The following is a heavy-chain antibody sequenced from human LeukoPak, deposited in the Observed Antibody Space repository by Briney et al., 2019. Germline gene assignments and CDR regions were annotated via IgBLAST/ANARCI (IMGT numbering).Heavy chain of an antibody. CDR2: INHSGST. V-gene: IGHV4-34*01. CDR1: GGSFSGYY. D-gene: IGHD3-10*01. Sequence: SETLSLTCAVYGGSFSGYYRSWIRQPPGKGLEWIGEINHSGSTNYNPSLKSRVTISVDTSKNQFSLKLSSVTAADTAVYYCARKGRRLLWFGESTPYYFDYWGQGTLVTVSS. J-gene: IGHJ4*02. CDR3: ARKGRRLLWFGESTPYYFDY.